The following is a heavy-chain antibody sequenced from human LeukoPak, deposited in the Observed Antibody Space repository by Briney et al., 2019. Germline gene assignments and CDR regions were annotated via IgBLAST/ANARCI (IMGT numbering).Heavy chain of an antibody. J-gene: IGHJ4*02. V-gene: IGHV3-23*01. Sequence: PGMSLRLSCAASGFTFSSYAMSWVRQAPGKGLESVSAISGSGGSTYYADSVKGRLTISRDNSKNTLYLQMNSLRAEDTAVYYCAKSRSSYYDSSGFSDYWGQGTLVPVCS. CDR1: GFTFSSYA. CDR2: ISGSGGST. CDR3: AKSRSSYYDSSGFSDY. D-gene: IGHD3-22*01.